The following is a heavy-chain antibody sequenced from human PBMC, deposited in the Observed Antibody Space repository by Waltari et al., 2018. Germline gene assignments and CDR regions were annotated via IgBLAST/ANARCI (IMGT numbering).Heavy chain of an antibody. J-gene: IGHJ4*02. CDR1: GFTFSSHW. Sequence: EVQLVESGGGLVQPGGSLRLSCPASGFTFSSHWMTWVRQAPGKGLEWLANIKEDGSESYYGDSVKGRFTISRDNTKNSLYLQMNSLRVEDTAVYYCARADYGGTADYDYWGQGTQVTVSS. V-gene: IGHV3-7*04. D-gene: IGHD4-17*01. CDR3: ARADYGGTADYDY. CDR2: IKEDGSES.